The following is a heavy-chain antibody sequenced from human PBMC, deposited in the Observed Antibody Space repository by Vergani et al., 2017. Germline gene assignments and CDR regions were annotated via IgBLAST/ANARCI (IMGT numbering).Heavy chain of an antibody. CDR1: GFTFSSYA. V-gene: IGHV3-30-3*01. CDR2: ISYDGSNK. J-gene: IGHJ6*02. CDR3: ARDPPDIVVVVAAREGPYGMDV. D-gene: IGHD2-15*01. Sequence: QVQLVESGGGLVKPGGSLRLSCAASGFTFSSYAMHWVRQAPGKGLEWVAVISYDGSNKYYADSVKGRFTISRDNSKNTLYLQMNSLRAEDTAVYYCARDPPDIVVVVAAREGPYGMDVWGQGTTVTVSS.